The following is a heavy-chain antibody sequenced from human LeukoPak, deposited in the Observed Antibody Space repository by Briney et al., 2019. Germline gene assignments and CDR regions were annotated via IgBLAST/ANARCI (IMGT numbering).Heavy chain of an antibody. D-gene: IGHD3-22*01. CDR3: ARDLPTGYYISSGYYEYFLDY. V-gene: IGHV3-48*03. CDR1: GFTFSTYE. Sequence: GGSLRLSCVASGFTFSTYEMNWVRQAPGKGLEWLSFISRSGSTIYYADSVKGRFTISRDNAKNSLFLQMNSLRAEDTAVYYCARDLPTGYYISSGYYEYFLDYWGQGTLVTVSS. CDR2: ISRSGSTI. J-gene: IGHJ4*02.